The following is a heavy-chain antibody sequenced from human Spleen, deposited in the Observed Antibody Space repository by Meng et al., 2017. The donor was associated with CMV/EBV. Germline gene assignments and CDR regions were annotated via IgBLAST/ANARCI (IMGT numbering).Heavy chain of an antibody. CDR1: GFTFSDYF. D-gene: IGHD3-22*01. CDR3: ASDSSGYSSPFDY. J-gene: IGHJ4*02. V-gene: IGHV3-11*04. CDR2: ISSSGSII. Sequence: LSLTCVASGFTFSDYFMTWIRQAPGKGLEWVSYISSSGSIIYYADSVKGRFTISRDNAKNSLYLQMNSLRAEDTAVYYCASDSSGYSSPFDYWGQGTLVTVSS.